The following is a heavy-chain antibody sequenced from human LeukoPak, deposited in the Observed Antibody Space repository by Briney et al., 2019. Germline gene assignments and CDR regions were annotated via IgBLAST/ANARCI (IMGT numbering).Heavy chain of an antibody. J-gene: IGHJ4*02. D-gene: IGHD3-10*01. V-gene: IGHV3-23*01. CDR3: AKASGSGTYYKSPFDY. CDR2: ISGSGGST. Sequence: SGGSLRLSCAASEFTFSTYAMSWVRQAPGKGLEWVSAISGSGGSTYYADSVKGRFTISRDNSKNTLHLQMNSLRAEDTAVYYCAKASGSGTYYKSPFDYWGQGTLVTVSS. CDR1: EFTFSTYA.